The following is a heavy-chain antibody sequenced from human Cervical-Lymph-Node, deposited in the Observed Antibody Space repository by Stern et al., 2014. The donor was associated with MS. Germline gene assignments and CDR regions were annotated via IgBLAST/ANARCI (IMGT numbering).Heavy chain of an antibody. Sequence: EVQLVESGGGPTPPGGSLRLSCVASGFNFPTYWMHWVRQPPGQGLVWVSRINGDGSDTIYADSVKGRFTISRDNAKNTVHLHMSGLRAEDTAVYFCARGEMTTSYYGLHVWGQGTPVTVSS. CDR3: ARGEMTTSYYGLHV. V-gene: IGHV3-74*02. D-gene: IGHD4-17*01. CDR1: GFNFPTYW. J-gene: IGHJ6*02. CDR2: INGDGSDT.